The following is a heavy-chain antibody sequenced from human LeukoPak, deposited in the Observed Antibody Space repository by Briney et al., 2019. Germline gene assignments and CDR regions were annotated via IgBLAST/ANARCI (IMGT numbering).Heavy chain of an antibody. J-gene: IGHJ4*02. V-gene: IGHV4-30-2*01. CDR3: ARWAILADY. CDR2: IYHSGST. D-gene: IGHD3-3*01. Sequence: SETLSLTCTVSGGSISSGGYYWSWIRQPPGKGLEWIGYIYHSGSTYYNPSLKSRVTISVDRSKNQFSLKLSSVTAADTAVYYCARWAILADYWGQGTLVTVSS. CDR1: GGSISSGGYY.